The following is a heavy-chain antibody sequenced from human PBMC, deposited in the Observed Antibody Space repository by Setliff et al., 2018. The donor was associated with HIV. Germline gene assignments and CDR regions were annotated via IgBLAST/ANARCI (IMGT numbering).Heavy chain of an antibody. D-gene: IGHD2-15*01. V-gene: IGHV4-30-2*01. Sequence: SETLSLTCAVSGGSIGSGGYSWSWIRQPPGRGLEWVGYIYHVGGTYYNPSLRSRVTISVDRSKNLFSLKLTSVTAADTAVYYCAGCSGGSCPFDAFDIWGQGTMVTVSS. CDR2: IYHVGGT. J-gene: IGHJ3*02. CDR3: AGCSGGSCPFDAFDI. CDR1: GGSIGSGGYS.